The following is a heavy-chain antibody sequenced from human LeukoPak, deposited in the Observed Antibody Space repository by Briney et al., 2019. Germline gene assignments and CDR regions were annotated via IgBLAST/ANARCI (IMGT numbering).Heavy chain of an antibody. CDR1: GFTFSSYN. CDR3: AKRKVGYNYLDAFDI. V-gene: IGHV3-48*01. J-gene: IGHJ3*02. CDR2: ISSSSNTI. D-gene: IGHD1-20*01. Sequence: GGSLRLSCAASGFTFSSYNMNWVRQAPGKGLEWVSYISSSSNTIYYADSMKGRFTISRDNSKNTLYLQMNSLRAEDTAVYYCAKRKVGYNYLDAFDIWGQGTMVTVSS.